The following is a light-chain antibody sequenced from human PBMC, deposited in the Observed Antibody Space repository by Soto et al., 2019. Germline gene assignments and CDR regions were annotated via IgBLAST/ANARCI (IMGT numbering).Light chain of an antibody. CDR2: NNN. CDR1: SSNIETNT. CDR3: AVWDDSLSGMV. J-gene: IGLJ2*01. Sequence: QSVLTQPPSASGTPGQRVTISCSGSSSNIETNTVDWYQHLPGTAPKVRIFNNNQRPSGVPDRFSGSKSGTSASLAISGLQSEDEADYYCAVWDDSLSGMVFGGGTKLTVL. V-gene: IGLV1-44*01.